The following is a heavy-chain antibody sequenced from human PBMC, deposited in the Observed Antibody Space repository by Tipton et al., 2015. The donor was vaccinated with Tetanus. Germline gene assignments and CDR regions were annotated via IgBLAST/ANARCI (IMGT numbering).Heavy chain of an antibody. CDR2: IDPSGGST. Sequence: QLVQSGAEVKKHGASVKVSCKESGYTFTSYYMHWVRQAPGQGLERMGIIDPSGGSTSYAQKFQGRVTMTRDTSTSTVYMELSSLRSEDTAVYYCARDFGPYYYDSSGYGNYFDYWGQGTLVTVSS. CDR1: GYTFTSYY. CDR3: ARDFGPYYYDSSGYGNYFDY. V-gene: IGHV1-46*01. J-gene: IGHJ4*02. D-gene: IGHD3-22*01.